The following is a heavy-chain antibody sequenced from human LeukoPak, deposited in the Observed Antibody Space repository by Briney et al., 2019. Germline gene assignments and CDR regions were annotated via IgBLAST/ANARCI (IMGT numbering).Heavy chain of an antibody. D-gene: IGHD3-10*01. Sequence: GESLKISCKGSGYSFPSYWIAWVRQMAGKGLEWMGIIHPGDSVIRYSPSFQGQVAISADKSINTAYLQWSSLKASDTAVYYCARQDGGAQFYFDYWGQGNLVTVSS. V-gene: IGHV5-51*01. CDR1: GYSFPSYW. CDR2: IHPGDSVI. CDR3: ARQDGGAQFYFDY. J-gene: IGHJ4*02.